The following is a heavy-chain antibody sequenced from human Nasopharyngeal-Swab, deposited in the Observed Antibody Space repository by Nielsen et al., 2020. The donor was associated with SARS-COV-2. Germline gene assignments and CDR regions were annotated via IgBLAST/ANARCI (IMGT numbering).Heavy chain of an antibody. CDR1: GFTFSDYY. Sequence: GGSLRLSLAASGFTFSDYYMSWIRQAPGKGLEWVSYISSIGSTIYSADSVKGRSTISRDNAKNSLYLQMNSLRAEDTAVYYCASTPGGEMASREVYFAYGMDVWGQGTTVTVSS. V-gene: IGHV3-11*04. D-gene: IGHD5-24*01. CDR2: ISSIGSTI. CDR3: ASTPGGEMASREVYFAYGMDV. J-gene: IGHJ6*02.